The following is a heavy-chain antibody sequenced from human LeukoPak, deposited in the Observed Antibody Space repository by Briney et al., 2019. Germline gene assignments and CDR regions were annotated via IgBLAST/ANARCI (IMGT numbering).Heavy chain of an antibody. Sequence: GGSLRLSCAASGFTFSGSAMHWVRQASGKGLEWVGRIRSKANSYATAYAASVKGRFTISRDDSKNTAYLQMNSLKTEDTAVYYCARGSALTNDAFDIWGQGTMVTVSS. D-gene: IGHD2-8*01. V-gene: IGHV3-73*01. J-gene: IGHJ3*02. CDR2: IRSKANSYAT. CDR1: GFTFSGSA. CDR3: ARGSALTNDAFDI.